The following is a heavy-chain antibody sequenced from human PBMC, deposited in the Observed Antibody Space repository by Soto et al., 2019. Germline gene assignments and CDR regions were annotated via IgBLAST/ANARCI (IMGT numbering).Heavy chain of an antibody. V-gene: IGHV3-23*01. J-gene: IGHJ6*03. CDR1: GFTFSSYA. Sequence: EVQLLESGGGLVQPGGSLRLSCAASGFTFSSYAMSWVRQAPGKGLEWVSAISGSGGSTYYADSVKGRFTISRDNSKNTLYLQMNSLRDEDTAVYYCAKGTTMVRGVRADYYYYMDVWGKGTTVTVSS. D-gene: IGHD3-10*01. CDR2: ISGSGGST. CDR3: AKGTTMVRGVRADYYYYMDV.